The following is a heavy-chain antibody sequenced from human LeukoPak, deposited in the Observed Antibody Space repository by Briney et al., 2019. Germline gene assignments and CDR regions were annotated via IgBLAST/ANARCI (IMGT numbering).Heavy chain of an antibody. Sequence: GGSLRLSCVASGFTFSSYAMSWVRQAPGKGLEWVSAISGSGGSTYYADSVKGRFTISRDNSKNTLYLQMNSLRAEDTAVYYCAKGSIGATRTFDYWGQGTLVTVSS. D-gene: IGHD1-26*01. CDR2: ISGSGGST. CDR1: GFTFSSYA. CDR3: AKGSIGATRTFDY. J-gene: IGHJ4*02. V-gene: IGHV3-23*01.